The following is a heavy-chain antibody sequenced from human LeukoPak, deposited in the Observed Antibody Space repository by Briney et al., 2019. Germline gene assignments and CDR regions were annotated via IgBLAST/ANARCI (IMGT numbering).Heavy chain of an antibody. J-gene: IGHJ6*04. CDR2: MWYDGSNK. CDR1: GFTFSSYG. CDR3: ARDHDYGDYGEYGMDV. V-gene: IGHV3-33*01. Sequence: PGRSLRLSCAASGFTFSSYGMHWVRQAPGKGLEWVAVMWYDGSNKYYADSVKGRFTISRDNSKNTLYLQMNSLRAEDTAVYYCARDHDYGDYGEYGMDVWGKGTTVTVSS. D-gene: IGHD4-17*01.